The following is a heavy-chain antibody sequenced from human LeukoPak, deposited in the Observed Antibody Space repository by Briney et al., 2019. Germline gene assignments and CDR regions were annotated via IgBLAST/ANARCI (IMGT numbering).Heavy chain of an antibody. CDR1: GYTFSSYG. CDR2: ISGYSGNT. V-gene: IGHV1-18*01. D-gene: IGHD3-10*01. Sequence: ASVKVSCKASGYTFSSYGISWVRQAPGQGLEWLGWISGYSGNTNYAQKLQGRVTMTTDTSTSTAYMELRSLRSDDTAMYFCASYYYGSGSYYSAGSFDVWGQGTMVTVSS. CDR3: ASYYYGSGSYYSAGSFDV. J-gene: IGHJ3*01.